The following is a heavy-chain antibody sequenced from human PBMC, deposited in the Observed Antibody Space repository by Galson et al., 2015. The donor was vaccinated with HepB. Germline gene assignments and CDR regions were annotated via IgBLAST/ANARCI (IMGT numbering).Heavy chain of an antibody. CDR2: IIPIFGTA. J-gene: IGHJ6*02. V-gene: IGHV1-69*13. CDR1: GGTFSSYA. Sequence: SVKVSCKASGGTFSSYAISWVRQAPGQGLEWMGGIIPIFGTANYAQKFQGRVTITADESTSTAYMELSSLRSEDTAVYYCARDRRGTTVTTVGPTYYYYGMDVWGQGTTVTVSS. CDR3: ARDRRGTTVTTVGPTYYYYGMDV. D-gene: IGHD4-17*01.